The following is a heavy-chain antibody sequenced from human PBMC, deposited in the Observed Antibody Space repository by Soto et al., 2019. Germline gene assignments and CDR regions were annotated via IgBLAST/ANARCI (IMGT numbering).Heavy chain of an antibody. CDR2: SHYSGTT. Sequence: PSETLSLTCTVSGTSISSYYWSWIRQPPGKGLEWIANSHYSGTTNYNPSLASRVTLSVDTSKNQFSLKMTSVTAADSSMYFCAGYNSYAIDYWGRGTLVTVSS. V-gene: IGHV4-59*01. CDR3: AGYNSYAIDY. D-gene: IGHD2-8*01. CDR1: GTSISSYY. J-gene: IGHJ4*02.